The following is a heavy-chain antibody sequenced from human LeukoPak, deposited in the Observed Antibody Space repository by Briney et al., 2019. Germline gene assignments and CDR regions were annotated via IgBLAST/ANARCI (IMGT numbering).Heavy chain of an antibody. CDR1: GGSISSYY. CDR2: IYNSGST. V-gene: IGHV4-59*12. J-gene: IGHJ4*02. Sequence: SETLSLTCTVSGGSISSYYWNWIRQPPGKGLEWIGYIYNSGSTNYNPSLKSRVTMALDKSKNHLSLNLTSVTAADTAVYYCSRENGAFSPFGYWGQGTLVTVPS. D-gene: IGHD2-8*01. CDR3: SRENGAFSPFGY.